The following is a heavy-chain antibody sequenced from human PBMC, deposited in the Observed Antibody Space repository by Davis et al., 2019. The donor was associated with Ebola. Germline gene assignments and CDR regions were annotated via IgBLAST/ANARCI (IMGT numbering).Heavy chain of an antibody. D-gene: IGHD3-22*01. J-gene: IGHJ3*02. CDR2: ISAYNGNT. CDR1: GYTFTSYG. V-gene: IGHV1-18*01. Sequence: ASVKVSCKASGYTFTSYGISWVRQAPGQGLEWMGWISAYNGNTNYAQKLQGRVTMTTDTSTSTAYMELRSLRSDDTAVYYCARGDYDGSSGFDEGFDIWGQGTMVTVSS. CDR3: ARGDYDGSSGFDEGFDI.